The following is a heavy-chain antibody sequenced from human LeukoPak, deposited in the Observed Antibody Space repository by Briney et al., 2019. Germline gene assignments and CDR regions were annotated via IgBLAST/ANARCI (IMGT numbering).Heavy chain of an antibody. J-gene: IGHJ4*02. D-gene: IGHD3-9*01. CDR2: IRQDGSEK. V-gene: IGHV3-7*01. Sequence: GGSLRLSCAASGFTFSSYWMSWVRQAPGKGLEWVANIRQDGSEKYYVDSVKGRFTISRDNAKNSLYLQMNSLRAEDTAVYYCARVPGGGYYDILTPLYYFDYWGQGTLVTVSS. CDR1: GFTFSSYW. CDR3: ARVPGGGYYDILTPLYYFDY.